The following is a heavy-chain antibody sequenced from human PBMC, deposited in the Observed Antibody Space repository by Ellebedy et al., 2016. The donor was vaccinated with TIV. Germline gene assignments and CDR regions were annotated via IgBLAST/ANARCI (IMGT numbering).Heavy chain of an antibody. J-gene: IGHJ4*02. CDR1: GYSINSYHY. V-gene: IGHV4-38-2*02. Sequence: SETLSLTFTVSGYSINSYHYSGWIRQPPGKGLEWLGSISLSGTTYYSPPLETRVRISLDTSKNQFSQKLSSVIAADTAVYYCPRDGGGSSPEVFDYWGRGTLVTGSS. CDR3: PRDGGGSSPEVFDY. CDR2: ISLSGTT. D-gene: IGHD2-15*01.